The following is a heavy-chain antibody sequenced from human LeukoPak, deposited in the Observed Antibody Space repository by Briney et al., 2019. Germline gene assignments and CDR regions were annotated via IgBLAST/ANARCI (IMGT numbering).Heavy chain of an antibody. J-gene: IGHJ4*02. Sequence: GGSLRLSCAASGFTLSTYAMHWVRQAPGKGLEWVAYISGTGFTTYYADSVKGRFTISSDSSKNTLFLQMNSLRAEDTAIYYCAKDGYNWVAFDDWGQGTLVTVSS. V-gene: IGHV3-23*01. CDR1: GFTLSTYA. CDR3: AKDGYNWVAFDD. D-gene: IGHD1-20*01. CDR2: ISGTGFTT.